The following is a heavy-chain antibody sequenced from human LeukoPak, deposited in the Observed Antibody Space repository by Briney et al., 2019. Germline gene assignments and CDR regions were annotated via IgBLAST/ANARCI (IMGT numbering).Heavy chain of an antibody. CDR1: GGSFSGYY. CDR3: ARGKRGYSSSWYDY. CDR2: INHSGST. Sequence: PSETLSLTCAGSGGSFSGYYWSWVRQPPGKGLEWIGEINHSGSTNYNPSLKSRVTISVDTSKNQFSLKLSSVTAADTAVYYCARGKRGYSSSWYDYGGQGTLVTVS. V-gene: IGHV4-34*01. D-gene: IGHD6-13*01. J-gene: IGHJ4*02.